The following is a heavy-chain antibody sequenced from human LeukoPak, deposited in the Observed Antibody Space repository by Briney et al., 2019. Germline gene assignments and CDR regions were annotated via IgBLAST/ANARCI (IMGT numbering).Heavy chain of an antibody. CDR3: ASSIAAAGKLYFQH. Sequence: ASVKVSCKASGYTFTSYDINWVRQATGQGLEWMGWMNPNSSNTGYAQKFQGRVTMTRNTSISTAYMELSSLRSEDTAVYYCASSIAAAGKLYFQHWGQGTLVTVSS. CDR2: MNPNSSNT. D-gene: IGHD6-13*01. CDR1: GYTFTSYD. V-gene: IGHV1-8*01. J-gene: IGHJ1*01.